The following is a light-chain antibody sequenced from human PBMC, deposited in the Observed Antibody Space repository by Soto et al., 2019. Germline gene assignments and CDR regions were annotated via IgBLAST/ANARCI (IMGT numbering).Light chain of an antibody. CDR1: QGISNY. CDR2: AAS. J-gene: IGKJ2*01. Sequence: DIQMTQSPSSLSASVGDRVTITCRASQGISNYLAWYQQKPGKIPKLLIYAASTVQSGVPSRFSGSGSGTDFTRTISSLQPEDVATYYWQKYNSAAYAFGQGTKLEIK. V-gene: IGKV1-27*01. CDR3: QKYNSAAYA.